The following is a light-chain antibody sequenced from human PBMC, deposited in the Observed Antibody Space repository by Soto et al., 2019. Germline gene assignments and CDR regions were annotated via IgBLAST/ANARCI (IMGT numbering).Light chain of an antibody. V-gene: IGLV2-8*01. CDR2: EVT. CDR3: CSHAGDNTYV. CDR1: SSDVGGYNY. Sequence: QSALNQPASVSGSPGQSVTISCTGTSSDVGGYNYVSWYQQYPGKAPKLIIYEVTKRPSEVPDRFSGSKSGNTASLTVSGLQAEDEADYFCCSHAGDNTYVFGTGTKVTVL. J-gene: IGLJ1*01.